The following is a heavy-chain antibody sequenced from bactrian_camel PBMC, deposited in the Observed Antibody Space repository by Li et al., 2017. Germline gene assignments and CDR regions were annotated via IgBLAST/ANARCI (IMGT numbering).Heavy chain of an antibody. CDR3: AAGPPPGARSGLSQHSYAY. V-gene: IGHV3S53*01. D-gene: IGHD2*01. Sequence: HVQLVESGGGSVQTGGSLTLSCVDRGSFFSDYCTAWFRQAPDKEREWVALIDSYGSTTYADSVKGRFTIPKDKAKNTLYLQMNSLKPEDTAMYFCAAGPPPGARSGLSQHSYAYWGQGTQVTVS. CDR2: IDSYGST. CDR1: GSFFSDYC. J-gene: IGHJ4*01.